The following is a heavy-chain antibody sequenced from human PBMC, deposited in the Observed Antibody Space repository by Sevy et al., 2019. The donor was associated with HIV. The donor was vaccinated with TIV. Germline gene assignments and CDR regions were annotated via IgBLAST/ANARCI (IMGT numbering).Heavy chain of an antibody. CDR2: LKSKAHGGTL. CDR3: TRLKGAQSIFDY. J-gene: IGHJ4*02. V-gene: IGHV3-49*04. D-gene: IGHD1-26*01. Sequence: GGSLRLSCTVSGFTFGDYCMSWVRQAPGKGLEWVAFLKSKAHGGTLAYSASVKGRFTISRDDSKNIAHLQMNDLRTEDTAIYYCTRLKGAQSIFDYWGQGALVTVSS. CDR1: GFTFGDYC.